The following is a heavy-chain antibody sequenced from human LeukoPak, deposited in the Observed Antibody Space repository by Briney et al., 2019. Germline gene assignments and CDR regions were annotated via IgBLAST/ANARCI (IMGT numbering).Heavy chain of an antibody. D-gene: IGHD5-12*01. V-gene: IGHV3-23*01. J-gene: IGHJ4*02. CDR1: GFTFSSYA. CDR3: AKDHNGGYPAYFDY. Sequence: GGSLRLSCADSGFTFSSYAMSWVRQAPGKGLEWVSAISGSGGSTYYADSVKGRFTNSRDNSKNTLYLQMNSLRAEDTAVYYCAKDHNGGYPAYFDYWGQGTLVTVSS. CDR2: ISGSGGST.